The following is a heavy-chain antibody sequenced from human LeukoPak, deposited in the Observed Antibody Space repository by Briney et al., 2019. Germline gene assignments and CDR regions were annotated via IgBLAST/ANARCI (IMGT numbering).Heavy chain of an antibody. V-gene: IGHV1-69*05. CDR1: GGTFSSYA. J-gene: IGHJ6*03. Sequence: SVKVSCKASGGTFSSYAISWVRQAPGQGLEWMGGIIPIFGTANYAQKFQGRVTITTDESTSTAYMELSSLRSEDTAVYYCARDGNKMGSSYYYCYMDVWGKGTTVTVSS. D-gene: IGHD6-6*01. CDR3: ARDGNKMGSSYYYCYMDV. CDR2: IIPIFGTA.